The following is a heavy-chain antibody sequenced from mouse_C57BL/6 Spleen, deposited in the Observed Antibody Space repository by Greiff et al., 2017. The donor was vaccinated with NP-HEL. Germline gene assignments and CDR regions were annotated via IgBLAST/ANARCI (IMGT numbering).Heavy chain of an antibody. V-gene: IGHV1-9*01. CDR3: ARRGDYYAMDY. Sequence: VQLQQSGAELMKPGASVKLSCKATGYTFTGYWIEWVKQRPGHGLEWIGEILPGSGSTNYNEKFKGKATFTSNTSSNTAYMHISSLTTEDSAIYYFARRGDYYAMDYWGQGTSVTVSS. CDR2: ILPGSGST. CDR1: GYTFTGYW. J-gene: IGHJ4*01.